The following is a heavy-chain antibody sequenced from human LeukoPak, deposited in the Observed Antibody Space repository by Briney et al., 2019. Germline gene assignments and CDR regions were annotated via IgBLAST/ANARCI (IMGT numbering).Heavy chain of an antibody. CDR1: GYSFTSYW. Sequence: GESLKISCKGSGYSFTSYWIGWVRQMPGKGLEWMGVIYPGDSDTRYSPSFQGQVTISADKSISTAYMELSRLRSDDTAVYYCARSTTRSSGWYAYWGQGTLVTVSS. CDR3: ARSTTRSSGWYAY. CDR2: IYPGDSDT. J-gene: IGHJ4*02. D-gene: IGHD6-19*01. V-gene: IGHV5-51*01.